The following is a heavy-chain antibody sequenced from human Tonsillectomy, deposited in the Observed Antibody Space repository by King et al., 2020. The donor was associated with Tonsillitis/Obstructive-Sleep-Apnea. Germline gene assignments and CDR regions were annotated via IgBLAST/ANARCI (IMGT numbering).Heavy chain of an antibody. CDR2: ISSSSSYT. CDR3: ARDTEMYCSSTSCYIADVAFDI. V-gene: IGHV3-11*05. J-gene: IGHJ3*02. Sequence: VQLVESGGGLVKPGGSLRLSCAASGFTFSDYYMSWIRQAPGKGLEWLSSISSSSSYTNYADSVKGRFTISRDNAKNSLYLQMNSLRAEDAAVYYCARDTEMYCSSTSCYIADVAFDIWGQGTMVTVSS. CDR1: GFTFSDYY. D-gene: IGHD2-2*02.